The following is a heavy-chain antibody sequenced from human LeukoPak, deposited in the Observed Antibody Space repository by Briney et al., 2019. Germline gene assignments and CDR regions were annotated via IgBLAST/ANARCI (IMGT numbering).Heavy chain of an antibody. CDR1: GFTFNNYA. J-gene: IGHJ3*01. V-gene: IGHV3-23*01. CDR3: GKDPNGDYIGAFDF. CDR2: ITGSGGYA. D-gene: IGHD4-17*01. Sequence: PGGSLRLSCAAPGFTFNNYAMTWVRQSPEKGLEWVSSITGSGGYANYADSVKGRFTISRDNSKNTLYLQMNSLRVDDTAVYYCGKDPNGDYIGAFDFWGQGTIVTVSS.